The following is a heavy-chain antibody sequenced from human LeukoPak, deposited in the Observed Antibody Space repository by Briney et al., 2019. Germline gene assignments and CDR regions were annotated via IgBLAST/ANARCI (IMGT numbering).Heavy chain of an antibody. CDR2: ISSSSSYI. V-gene: IGHV3-21*01. CDR1: GFTFSSYG. CDR3: ARGAYDILTGYSAFDY. J-gene: IGHJ4*02. D-gene: IGHD3-9*01. Sequence: GGSLRLSCAASGFTFSSYGMNWVRQAPGKGLEWVSSISSSSSYIYYADSVKGRFTISRDNAKNSLYLQMNSLRAEDTAVYYCARGAYDILTGYSAFDYWGQGTLVTVSS.